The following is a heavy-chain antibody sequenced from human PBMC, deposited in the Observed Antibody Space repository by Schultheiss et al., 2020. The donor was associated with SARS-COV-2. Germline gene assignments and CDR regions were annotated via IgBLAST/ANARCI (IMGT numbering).Heavy chain of an antibody. Sequence: GGSLRLSCAASGFTFSSYEMNWVRQAPGKGLEWVSGINWNGGSTGYADSVKGRFTISRDNSKNTLYLQMNSLRAEDTAVYYCATRTYSSSWWPADYWGQGTLVTVSS. D-gene: IGHD6-13*01. CDR3: ATRTYSSSWWPADY. V-gene: IGHV3-20*04. CDR2: INWNGGST. CDR1: GFTFSSYE. J-gene: IGHJ4*02.